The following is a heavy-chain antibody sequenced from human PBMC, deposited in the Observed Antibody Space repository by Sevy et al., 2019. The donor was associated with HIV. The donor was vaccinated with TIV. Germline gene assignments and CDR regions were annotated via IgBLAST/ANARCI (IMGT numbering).Heavy chain of an antibody. Sequence: GGSLRLSCAASGFTFSTYGIHWVRQAPGKGLEWVAVIWFDGSNTYYADSVKGRFTISRDIAKNTLHLQMNSLRVEDTAVYYCARDLEFYDYGDYGPAFMPDYWGQGTLVTVSS. J-gene: IGHJ4*02. D-gene: IGHD4-17*01. CDR2: IWFDGSNT. V-gene: IGHV3-33*01. CDR1: GFTFSTYG. CDR3: ARDLEFYDYGDYGPAFMPDY.